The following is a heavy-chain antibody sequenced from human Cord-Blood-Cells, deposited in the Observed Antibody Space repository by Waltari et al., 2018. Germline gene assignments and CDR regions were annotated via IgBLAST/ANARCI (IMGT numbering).Heavy chain of an antibody. Sequence: QVQLVQSGAEVKKPGSSVKVSCKASGGTFSSYAISWVRQAPGQGLEWMGGIIPIFGTANYAQKFQGRVTITADESTSKAYMEMSSLRSEDTAVYYCARTKDDIVVVVAATDAFDIWGQGTMVTVSS. CDR1: GGTFSSYA. D-gene: IGHD2-15*01. J-gene: IGHJ3*02. V-gene: IGHV1-69*01. CDR3: ARTKDDIVVVVAATDAFDI. CDR2: IIPIFGTA.